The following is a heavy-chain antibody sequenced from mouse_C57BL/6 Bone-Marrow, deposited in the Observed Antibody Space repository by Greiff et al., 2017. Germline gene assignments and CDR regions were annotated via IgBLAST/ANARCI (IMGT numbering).Heavy chain of an antibody. Sequence: VQLQQSGTVLVRPGASVKMSCKTSGYTFTSYWMNWVKQRPGQGLEWIGAIYPGNGDTSYNQKFKGKATLTVVTSASTAYMELSSLTYEDSAVYYCAREVYDGLAYWGQGTPVTVSA. D-gene: IGHD2-12*01. V-gene: IGHV1-5*01. CDR3: AREVYDGLAY. CDR1: GYTFTSYW. CDR2: IYPGNGDT. J-gene: IGHJ3*01.